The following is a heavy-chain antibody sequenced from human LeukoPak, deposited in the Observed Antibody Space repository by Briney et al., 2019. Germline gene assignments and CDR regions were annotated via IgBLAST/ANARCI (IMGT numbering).Heavy chain of an antibody. CDR3: AREGWPVVRGPLDN. CDR2: INPNTGAT. Sequence: GASVKVSCKASGYIFTAYYIHWVRQAPGQGLEWMGWINPNTGATNSTQKFQGRVTMTRDTSIRTGFMELSRLRSDDTAVYYCAREGWPVVRGPLDNWGQGTLVTVSS. D-gene: IGHD3-10*01. V-gene: IGHV1-2*02. J-gene: IGHJ4*02. CDR1: GYIFTAYY.